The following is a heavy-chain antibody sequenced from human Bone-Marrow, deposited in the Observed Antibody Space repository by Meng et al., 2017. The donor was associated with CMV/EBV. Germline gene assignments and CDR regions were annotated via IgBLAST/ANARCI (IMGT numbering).Heavy chain of an antibody. CDR1: GFTFDDYA. V-gene: IGHV3-9*01. J-gene: IGHJ4*02. CDR3: ARDSSLPGIAAAGTLDY. D-gene: IGHD6-13*01. CDR2: ISWNSRNV. Sequence: SLKISCAASGFTFDDYAMHWVRQAPGKGLEWVSGISWNSRNVGYADSVKGRFTISRDNARNSLYLQMNSLRAEDAAVYYCARDSSLPGIAAAGTLDYWGQGTLVTVSS.